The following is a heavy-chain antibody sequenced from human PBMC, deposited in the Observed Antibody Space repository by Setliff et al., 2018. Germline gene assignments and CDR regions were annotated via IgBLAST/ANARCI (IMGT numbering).Heavy chain of an antibody. CDR1: GFSFRDSW. D-gene: IGHD2-8*01. CDR3: ARGVLDPGRVFDY. V-gene: IGHV3-7*01. Sequence: GGSLRLSCAASGFSFRDSWLSWVRQAPGKGLEWVANINHDRIAKYYVDSVKGRFTISRDNAKNSLYLQMNSLRAEDTAVYYCARGVLDPGRVFDYWGQGTLVTVSS. J-gene: IGHJ4*02. CDR2: INHDRIAK.